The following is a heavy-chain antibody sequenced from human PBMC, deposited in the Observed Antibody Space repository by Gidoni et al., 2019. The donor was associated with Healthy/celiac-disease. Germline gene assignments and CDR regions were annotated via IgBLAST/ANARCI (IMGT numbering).Heavy chain of an antibody. J-gene: IGHJ4*02. CDR3: AKDREINRYCSGGSCNYFDY. V-gene: IGHV3-23*01. Sequence: EVQLLESGGGLVQPGGSLRLSCSASGFPVSRYAMSWVRQAPGKGLEWVSAISGSGGSTYYADSVKGRFTISRDNSKNTLYLQMNSLRAEDTAVYYCAKDREINRYCSGGSCNYFDYWGQGTLVTVSS. CDR1: GFPVSRYA. D-gene: IGHD2-15*01. CDR2: ISGSGGST.